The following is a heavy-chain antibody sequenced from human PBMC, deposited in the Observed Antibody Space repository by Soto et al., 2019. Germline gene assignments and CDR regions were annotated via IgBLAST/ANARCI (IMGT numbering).Heavy chain of an antibody. CDR1: GFTFSSYG. CDR3: AKDLGRSSSR. CDR2: ISYDGSNK. Sequence: QVQLVESGGGVVQPGRSLRLSCAASGFTFSSYGMHWVRQAPGKGLEWVAVISYDGSNKYYADSVKGRFTISRDNSKNTLYLQMNSLRAEDTAVYHCAKDLGRSSSRWGQGTTVTVSS. V-gene: IGHV3-30*18. J-gene: IGHJ6*02. D-gene: IGHD6-13*01.